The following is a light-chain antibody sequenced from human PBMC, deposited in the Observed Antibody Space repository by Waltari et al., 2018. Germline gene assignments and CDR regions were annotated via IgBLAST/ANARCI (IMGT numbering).Light chain of an antibody. V-gene: IGLV2-14*03. Sequence: QSALTPPASVSGSPGPSIPISCTGTSRDVGGYTYVSWYQQHPGKAPKLMIYDVSNRPSGVSNRFSGSKSGNTASLTISGLQAEDEADYYCSSYTSSSTRVFGTGTKVTVL. CDR3: SSYTSSSTRV. CDR1: SRDVGGYTY. J-gene: IGLJ1*01. CDR2: DVS.